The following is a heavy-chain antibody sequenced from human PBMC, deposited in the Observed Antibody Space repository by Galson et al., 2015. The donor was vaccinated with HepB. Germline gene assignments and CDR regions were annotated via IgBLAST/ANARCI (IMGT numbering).Heavy chain of an antibody. V-gene: IGHV1-18*01. Sequence: SVKVSCKASGYTFSSYSITWVRQAPGQGLEWMGWINTYNRNTNHAQKFQGRVTMTTDTSTNTAFMELRSLRSDDTAVYYCARGALVVVVISTQNNWFGPWGQGTLVTVSS. CDR1: GYTFSSYS. CDR2: INTYNRNT. J-gene: IGHJ5*02. D-gene: IGHD2-15*01. CDR3: ARGALVVVVISTQNNWFGP.